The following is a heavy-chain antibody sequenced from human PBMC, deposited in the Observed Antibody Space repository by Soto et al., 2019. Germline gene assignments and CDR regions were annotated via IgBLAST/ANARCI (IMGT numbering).Heavy chain of an antibody. CDR3: ARDNRTGRAGLQVPDAFDI. J-gene: IGHJ3*02. V-gene: IGHV1-69*13. CDR1: GGTFSSYA. Sequence: SVKVSCKASGGTFSSYAISWVRQAPGQGLEWMGGIIPIFGTATYAQKFQGRVTITADESTSTAYMELRSLRSEDTAVYYCARDNRTGRAGLQVPDAFDIWRQGTMVTVSS. D-gene: IGHD5-12*01. CDR2: IIPIFGTA.